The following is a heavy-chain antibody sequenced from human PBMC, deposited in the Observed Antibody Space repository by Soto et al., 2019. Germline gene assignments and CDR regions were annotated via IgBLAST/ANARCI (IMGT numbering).Heavy chain of an antibody. CDR1: GYTFTSYA. CDR3: ARALELRLGYYHGMDV. D-gene: IGHD1-7*01. Sequence: ASVKVSCKASGYTFTSYAMHWVRQAPGQRLEWMGIINAGSDSTSYSQKFQGRVTMTTDTSTSTAYMELRSLRSDDTAVYYCARALELRLGYYHGMDVWGQGTTVTVSS. CDR2: INAGSDST. V-gene: IGHV1-3*01. J-gene: IGHJ6*02.